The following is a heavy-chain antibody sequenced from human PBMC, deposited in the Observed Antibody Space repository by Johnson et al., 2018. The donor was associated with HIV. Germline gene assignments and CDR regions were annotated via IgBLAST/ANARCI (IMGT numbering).Heavy chain of an antibody. V-gene: IGHV3-66*01. CDR2: IYSGGGT. CDR1: GFTVSSNY. J-gene: IGHJ3*02. CDR3: ARSVALIVATFDAFDI. Sequence: VQLVESGGGLVQPGGSLRLSCAASGFTVSSNYMSWVRQAPGKGLEWVSVIYSGGGTYYEDSVKGRFTISRDNSKNTLYLQMNSLRAEDTAVYYCARSVALIVATFDAFDIWSQGTMVTVSS. D-gene: IGHD5-12*01.